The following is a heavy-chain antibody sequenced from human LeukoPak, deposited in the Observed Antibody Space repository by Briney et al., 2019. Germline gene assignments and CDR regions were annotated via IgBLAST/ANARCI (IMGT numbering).Heavy chain of an antibody. V-gene: IGHV3-23*01. D-gene: IGHD6-19*01. Sequence: PGGSLRLSCAASGFAFSSSAMSWVRQTPGKGLEWVSTISGPAGSAYYADSVKGRFTISRDNSNNTLYLQMNSLRVEDTAVYYCAKGIISSAWTRGFDYWGQGTLVTVSS. J-gene: IGHJ4*02. CDR1: GFAFSSSA. CDR3: AKGIISSAWTRGFDY. CDR2: ISGPAGSA.